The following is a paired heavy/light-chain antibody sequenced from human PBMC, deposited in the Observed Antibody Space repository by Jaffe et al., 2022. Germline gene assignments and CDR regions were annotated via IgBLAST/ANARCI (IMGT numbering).Light chain of an antibody. V-gene: IGKV2-30*02. CDR2: KVS. J-gene: IGKJ2*01. CDR1: QSLVHSDGNTY. CDR3: MQGTHWYT. Sequence: DVVMTQSPLSLPVTLGQPASISCRSSQSLVHSDGNTYLNWFQQRPGQSPRRLIYKVSNRDSGVPDRFSGSGSGTDFTLKISRVEAEDVGVYYCMQGTHWYTFGQGTKLEIK.
Heavy chain of an antibody. CDR1: GFTVSSNY. V-gene: IGHV3-66*02. J-gene: IGHJ4*02. CDR3: ATLDLGYCSSTSCHAIDY. D-gene: IGHD2-2*01. Sequence: EVQLVESGGGLVQPGGSLRLSCAASGFTVSSNYMSWVRQAPGKGLEWVSVIYSGGSTYYADSVKGRFTISRDNSKNTLYLQMNSLRAEDTAVYYCATLDLGYCSSTSCHAIDYWGQGTLVTVSS. CDR2: IYSGGST.